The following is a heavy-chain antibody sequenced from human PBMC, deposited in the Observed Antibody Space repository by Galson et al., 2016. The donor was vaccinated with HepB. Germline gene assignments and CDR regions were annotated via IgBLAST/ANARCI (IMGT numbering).Heavy chain of an antibody. CDR3: ARSPNNYYGMDV. J-gene: IGHJ6*02. CDR1: GFSFSSYD. Sequence: SLRLSCAASGFSFSSYDMHWVRQIPGKGLEWVSGIGPDDNAFYPGSAKGRFTTSRENAKNSLYLQMNDLSAGDTAVYYCARSPNNYYGMDVWGQGTTVIVSS. D-gene: IGHD1/OR15-1a*01. CDR2: IGPDDNA. V-gene: IGHV3-13*01.